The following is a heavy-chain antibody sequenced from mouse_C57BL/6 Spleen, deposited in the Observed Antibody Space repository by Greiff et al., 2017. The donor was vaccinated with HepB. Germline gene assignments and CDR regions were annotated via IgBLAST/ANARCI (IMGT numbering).Heavy chain of an antibody. CDR3: TKDYERFDY. V-gene: IGHV14-4*01. J-gene: IGHJ2*01. CDR1: GFNIKDDY. CDR2: IDPENGDT. Sequence: EVQLQQSGAELVRPGASVKLSCTASGFNIKDDYMHWVKQRPEKGLEWIGWIDPENGDTEYASKFQGKATITADTSSNTAYLQLSSLTSEDNAVYYCTKDYERFDYWGQGTTLTVAS. D-gene: IGHD2-4*01.